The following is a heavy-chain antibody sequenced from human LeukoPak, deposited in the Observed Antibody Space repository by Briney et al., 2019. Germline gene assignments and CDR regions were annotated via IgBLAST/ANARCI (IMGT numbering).Heavy chain of an antibody. CDR3: AREPRPPLGSAHYYYYGMDV. CDR2: IYTSGST. D-gene: IGHD3-3*02. Sequence: SETLSLTCAVYGGSFSGYYWSWIRQPAGKGLEWIGRIYTSGSTNYNPSLKSRVTMSVDTSKNQFSLKLSSVTAADTAVYYCAREPRPPLGSAHYYYYGMDVWGQGTTVTVSS. CDR1: GGSFSGYY. J-gene: IGHJ6*02. V-gene: IGHV4-4*07.